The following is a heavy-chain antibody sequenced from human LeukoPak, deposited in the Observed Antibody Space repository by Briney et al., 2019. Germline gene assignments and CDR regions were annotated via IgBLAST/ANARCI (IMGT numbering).Heavy chain of an antibody. CDR2: ISTSSGYI. CDR1: GFTFSSYS. J-gene: IGHJ4*02. CDR3: AREHDYGDYRVWDY. Sequence: GGSLRLSCAGSGFTFSSYSMNWVRQAPGKGLEWVSYISTSSGYIYYADSVKGRFTISGDNSKNTLYLQMNSLRAEDTAVYYCAREHDYGDYRVWDYWGQGTLVTVSS. V-gene: IGHV3-21*01. D-gene: IGHD4-17*01.